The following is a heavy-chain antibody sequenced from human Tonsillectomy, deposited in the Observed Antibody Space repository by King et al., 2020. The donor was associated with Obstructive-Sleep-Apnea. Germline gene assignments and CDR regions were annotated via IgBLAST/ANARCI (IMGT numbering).Heavy chain of an antibody. CDR2: INPSAGST. Sequence: VQLVQSGAEVKKPGASVKVSCKASGYTFTRYYMHWVRQAPGQGLEWMGIINPSAGSTTYTQKFQGRVTMTRDTSTSIVYMELNSLRPEDTAVYYCARGGLTGFFPADYWGQGTLVTVSS. CDR1: GYTFTRYY. V-gene: IGHV1-46*01. CDR3: ARGGLTGFFPADY. J-gene: IGHJ4*02. D-gene: IGHD3-9*01.